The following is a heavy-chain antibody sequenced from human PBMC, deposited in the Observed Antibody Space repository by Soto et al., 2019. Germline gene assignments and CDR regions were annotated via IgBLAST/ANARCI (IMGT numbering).Heavy chain of an antibody. CDR1: GLSFSTHS. Sequence: EVQLVESGGGLVEPGGSLRLSCAPSGLSFSTHSMNWVRQAPGKGLEWVSSISSDSYYIYYADSVKGRFTISRDNAKNSLYLQMSSLRADYPAVYYCARNRNPSSKTHGMDVWGQGTTVTVSS. CDR2: ISSDSYYI. J-gene: IGHJ6*02. V-gene: IGHV3-21*01. CDR3: ARNRNPSSKTHGMDV.